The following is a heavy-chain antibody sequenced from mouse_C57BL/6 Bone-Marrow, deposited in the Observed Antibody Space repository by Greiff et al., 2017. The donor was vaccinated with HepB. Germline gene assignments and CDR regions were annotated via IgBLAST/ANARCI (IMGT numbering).Heavy chain of an antibody. CDR1: GFSFNTYA. CDR2: IRSKSNNYAT. Sequence: EVKLVESGGGLVQPKGSLKLSCAASGFSFNTYAMNWVRQAPGKGLEWVARIRSKSNNYATYYVDSVKDRFTISRDDSESMLYLQMNNLKTEDTAMYYCVSRGGFTTGYFDVWGTGTTDTVSS. J-gene: IGHJ1*03. CDR3: VSRGGFTTGYFDV. V-gene: IGHV10-1*01. D-gene: IGHD1-1*01.